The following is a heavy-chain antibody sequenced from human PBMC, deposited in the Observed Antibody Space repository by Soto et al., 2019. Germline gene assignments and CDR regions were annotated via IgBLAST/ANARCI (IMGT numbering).Heavy chain of an antibody. CDR3: ANHDRLDTAMVDY. CDR2: ISGSGGST. J-gene: IGHJ4*02. CDR1: GFTFSSYA. Sequence: GGSLRLSCAASGFTFSSYAMSWVRQAPGKGLEWVSAISGSGGSTYYADSVKGRFTISRDNSKITLYLQMNSLRAEDTAVYYCANHDRLDTAMVDYWGQGTLVTVSS. V-gene: IGHV3-23*01. D-gene: IGHD5-18*01.